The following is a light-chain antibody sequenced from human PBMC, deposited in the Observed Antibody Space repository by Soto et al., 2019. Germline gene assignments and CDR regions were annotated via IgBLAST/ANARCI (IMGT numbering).Light chain of an antibody. Sequence: QAVVTQGPSLTVSPGGTVTLTCASSTGEVTSGYFPNWIQQKPGQAPRSLIYNTNNKYSWTPARFLGSLLGGKAALTLSGVQPEDEADYYCLLYLSGHVRLFGGGTKLTVL. CDR3: LLYLSGHVRL. J-gene: IGLJ2*01. CDR2: NTN. V-gene: IGLV7-43*01. CDR1: TGEVTSGYF.